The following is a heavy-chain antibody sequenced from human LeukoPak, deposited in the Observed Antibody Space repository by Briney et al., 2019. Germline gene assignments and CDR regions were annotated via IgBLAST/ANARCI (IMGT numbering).Heavy chain of an antibody. D-gene: IGHD2-8*01. CDR2: IIPIFGTA. J-gene: IGHJ6*03. Sequence: ALVKVSCKASGGTFSSYAISWVRQAPGQGLEWMGGIIPIFGTASYAQKFQGRVTITTDESTSTAYVELSSLRSEDTAVYYCASLYVDRQNPYYYYYMDVRGKGTTVTVSS. V-gene: IGHV1-69*05. CDR3: ASLYVDRQNPYYYYYMDV. CDR1: GGTFSSYA.